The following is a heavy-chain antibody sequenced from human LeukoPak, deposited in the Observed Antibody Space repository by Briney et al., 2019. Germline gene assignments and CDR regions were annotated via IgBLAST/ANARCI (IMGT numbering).Heavy chain of an antibody. CDR1: GGSISSSNW. Sequence: SETLSLTCAVSGGSISSSNWWSWVRPPPGKGLEWVGEIYHSGSTNYNPSLQSRVTMSVDTSTNQISLKMTSVTAADTAVYYCARDNAVVGSGSYPDYWGQGTLVTVSS. V-gene: IGHV4-4*02. D-gene: IGHD3-10*01. CDR2: IYHSGST. CDR3: ARDNAVVGSGSYPDY. J-gene: IGHJ4*02.